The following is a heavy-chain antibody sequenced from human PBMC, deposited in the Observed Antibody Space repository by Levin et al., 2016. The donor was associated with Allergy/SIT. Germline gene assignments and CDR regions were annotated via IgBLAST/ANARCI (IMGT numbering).Heavy chain of an antibody. D-gene: IGHD3-10*01. Sequence: GGSLRLSCAASGFTFSYYSMHWVRQAPGKGLEWISSISSSSNYTVYADSVRGRFTISQDNSKNSLYLQMDSLRVEDTALYYCAGDSFYPSGRLQNFWGQGTLVTVSS. J-gene: IGHJ4*02. CDR3: AGDSFYPSGRLQNF. CDR2: ISSSSNYT. V-gene: IGHV3-21*04. CDR1: GFTFSYYS.